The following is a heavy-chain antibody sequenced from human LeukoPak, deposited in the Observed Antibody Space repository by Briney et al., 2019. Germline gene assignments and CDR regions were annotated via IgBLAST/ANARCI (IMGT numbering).Heavy chain of an antibody. CDR3: ARHIMGRYAYGPDY. CDR1: GGSISSSSYY. V-gene: IGHV4-39*01. Sequence: KSSETLSLTCTVSGGSISSSSYYWGWIRQPPGKGLEWIGSIYYSGSTYYNPSLKSRVTISVDTSKNQFSLKLSSVTAADTAVYYCARHIMGRYAYGPDYWGQGTLVTVSS. D-gene: IGHD2-2*01. CDR2: IYYSGST. J-gene: IGHJ4*02.